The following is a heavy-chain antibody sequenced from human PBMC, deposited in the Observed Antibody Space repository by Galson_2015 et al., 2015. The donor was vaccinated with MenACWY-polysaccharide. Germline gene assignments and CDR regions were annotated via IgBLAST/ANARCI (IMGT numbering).Heavy chain of an antibody. J-gene: IGHJ4*02. CDR3: ANPGLSAGRSRDAYY. CDR2: ISGSGAST. CDR1: GFTFNSYT. V-gene: IGHV3-23*01. Sequence: SLRLSCAASGFTFNSYTMSWVRQAPGKGLEWVSAISGSGASTYYADSVKGRFTISRDNSKSTLYLQMNSLGAEDTAVYYCANPGLSAGRSRDAYYWGRGSLLTVSS.